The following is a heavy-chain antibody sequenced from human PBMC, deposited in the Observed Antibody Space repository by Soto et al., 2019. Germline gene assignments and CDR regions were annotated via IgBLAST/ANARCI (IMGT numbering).Heavy chain of an antibody. Sequence: KPSETLSLTGTVSGGSVSSGSYCWGRIRQAPGKGREWSGDIYYSGSTNYTPSLKSRVTLSVDTSKSHFSLKLSSVTAADTAVYYCARDLRYCSSTSCLNWFDPWGQGTLVTVSS. V-gene: IGHV4-61*03. CDR1: GGSVSSGSYC. CDR2: IYYSGST. J-gene: IGHJ5*02. D-gene: IGHD2-2*01. CDR3: ARDLRYCSSTSCLNWFDP.